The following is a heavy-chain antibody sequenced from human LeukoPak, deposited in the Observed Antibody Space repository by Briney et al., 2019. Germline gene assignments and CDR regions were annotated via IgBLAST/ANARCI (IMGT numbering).Heavy chain of an antibody. D-gene: IGHD3-22*01. J-gene: IGHJ4*02. CDR2: ISAYNGNT. CDR3: ARLPIGTKGHYYDSSH. V-gene: IGHV1-18*01. CDR1: GYTFTSYD. Sequence: ASVKVSCKASGYTFTSYDINWVRQATGQGLEWMGWISAYNGNTNYAQKLQGRVTMTTDTSTSTAYMELRSLRSDDTAVYYCARLPIGTKGHYYDSSHWGQGTLVTVSS.